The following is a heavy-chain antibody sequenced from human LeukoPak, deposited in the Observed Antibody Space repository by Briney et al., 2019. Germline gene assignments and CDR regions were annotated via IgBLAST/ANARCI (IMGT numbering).Heavy chain of an antibody. D-gene: IGHD6-13*01. CDR1: EGTFSSYA. V-gene: IGHV1-69*04. CDR2: IIPIHGIA. CDR3: AREPAAGGYYYYGMDV. Sequence: SVKVSCKASEGTFSSYAISWVRQAPGQGLEWMGRIIPIHGIANYAQKFQGRFTITADKSTSTAYMELSSLRSEDTAVYYCAREPAAGGYYYYGMDVWGQGTTVTVSS. J-gene: IGHJ6*02.